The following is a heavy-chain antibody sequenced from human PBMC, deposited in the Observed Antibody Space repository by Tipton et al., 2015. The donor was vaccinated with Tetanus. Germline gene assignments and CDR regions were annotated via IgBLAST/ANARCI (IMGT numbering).Heavy chain of an antibody. V-gene: IGHV3-48*02. Sequence: SLRLSCAASGFTFSSYSMNWVRQAPGKGLEWVSYISSSSSTIYYADSVKGRFTISRDNAKNSLYLQMNSLRDEDTAVYYCARVVGTTTETYYDFWSGYYEGYHGMDVWGQGTTVTVSS. J-gene: IGHJ6*02. CDR1: GFTFSSYS. CDR2: ISSSSSTI. D-gene: IGHD3-3*01. CDR3: ARVVGTTTETYYDFWSGYYEGYHGMDV.